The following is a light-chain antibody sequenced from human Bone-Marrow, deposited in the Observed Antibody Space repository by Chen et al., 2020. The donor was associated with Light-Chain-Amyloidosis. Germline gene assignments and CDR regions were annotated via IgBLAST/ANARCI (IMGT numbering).Light chain of an antibody. CDR2: KDS. J-gene: IGLJ2*01. CDR3: QSADSSGTYVV. V-gene: IGLV3-25*03. CDR1: ALPKQY. Sequence: SYELPQPPSGSVPPVPPARITCSGDALPKQYAYWYQQKPGQAPVLVIYKDSERPSGIPERFSGSSSGTTVTLTISGVQAEDEADYYCQSADSSGTYVVFGGGTKLTVL.